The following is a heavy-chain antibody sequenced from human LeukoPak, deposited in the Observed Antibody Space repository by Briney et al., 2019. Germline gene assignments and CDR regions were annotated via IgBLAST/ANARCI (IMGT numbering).Heavy chain of an antibody. D-gene: IGHD3-9*01. V-gene: IGHV4-39*07. J-gene: IGHJ4*02. Sequence: PSETLSLTCTVSGGSISSGDYYWSWIRQPPGKGLEWIGEINHSGSTNYNPSLKSRVTISVDTSKNQFSLKLSSVTAADTAVYYCARGPHYDILTGYYNPGDFDYWGQGTLVTVSS. CDR1: GGSISSGDYY. CDR2: INHSGST. CDR3: ARGPHYDILTGYYNPGDFDY.